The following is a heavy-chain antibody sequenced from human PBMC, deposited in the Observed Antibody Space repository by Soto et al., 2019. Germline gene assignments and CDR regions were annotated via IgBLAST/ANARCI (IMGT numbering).Heavy chain of an antibody. D-gene: IGHD2-2*01. Sequence: RLSCAASGFTFSSYAMHWVRQAPGKGLEWVAGISYDGSNKYYADSVKGRFTISRDNSKNTLYLQMNSLRAEDTAVFYCARGPSSLTSFDYWGQGTLVTVYS. CDR3: ARGPSSLTSFDY. CDR2: ISYDGSNK. J-gene: IGHJ4*02. CDR1: GFTFSSYA. V-gene: IGHV3-30-3*01.